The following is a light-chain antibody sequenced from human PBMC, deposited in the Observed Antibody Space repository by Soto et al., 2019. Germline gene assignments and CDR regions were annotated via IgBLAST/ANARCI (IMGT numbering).Light chain of an antibody. CDR1: SSDVGSYNL. V-gene: IGLV2-23*02. Sequence: QSVLTQPASVSGSPGQSITISCTGTSSDVGSYNLVSWYQQHPGKAPKLMIYEVSKRPSGVSNRFSGSKSGTTASLPISGLQAEDEADYYCCSYAGSSTYVFGTGTKLTVL. CDR2: EVS. CDR3: CSYAGSSTYV. J-gene: IGLJ1*01.